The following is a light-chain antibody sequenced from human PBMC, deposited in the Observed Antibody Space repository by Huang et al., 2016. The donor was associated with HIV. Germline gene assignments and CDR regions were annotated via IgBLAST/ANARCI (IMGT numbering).Light chain of an antibody. J-gene: IGKJ4*02. CDR3: HQRSNWPPT. Sequence: EIVLTQSPATVSLSPGERATLSCRASQSLCGYVVWYQQQPGQAPRLLFYEASNRPAGIPDRFSGSGSGTDFTLTIRSLEAEDFAIYFCHQRSNWPPTFGGGTKVEIK. CDR2: EAS. V-gene: IGKV3-11*01. CDR1: QSLCGY.